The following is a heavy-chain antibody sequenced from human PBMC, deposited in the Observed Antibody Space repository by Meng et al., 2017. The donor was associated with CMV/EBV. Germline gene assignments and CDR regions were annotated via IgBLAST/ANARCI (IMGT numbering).Heavy chain of an antibody. CDR1: GYTFTGYY. D-gene: IGHD2-2*01. CDR3: ARRIVVVPAAYLGY. V-gene: IGHV1-2*02. Sequence: PGYTFTGYYIQWVRQAPGQGPEWMGWINPNGGGTNYAQKFQGRVTMTLDTSISTAYMELSRLRSDDTAVYYCARRIVVVPAAYLGYWGQGTLVTVSS. CDR2: INPNGGGT. J-gene: IGHJ4*02.